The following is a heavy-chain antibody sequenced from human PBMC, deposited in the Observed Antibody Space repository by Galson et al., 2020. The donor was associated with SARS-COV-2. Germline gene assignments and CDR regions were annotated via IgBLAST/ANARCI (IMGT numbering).Heavy chain of an antibody. V-gene: IGHV4-38-2*02. CDR2: IYNSGST. Sequence: SETLSLTCTLPGYSITSGYYWGWIRQSPGKGLEWIGSIYNSGSTYYKPSLKSRLTISLDTSKNQFSLKLSSVTAADTAVYYCASHCSVGSCLSGYNWFDPWGQGTLVTVSS. J-gene: IGHJ5*02. CDR3: ASHCSVGSCLSGYNWFDP. CDR1: GYSITSGYY. D-gene: IGHD2-15*01.